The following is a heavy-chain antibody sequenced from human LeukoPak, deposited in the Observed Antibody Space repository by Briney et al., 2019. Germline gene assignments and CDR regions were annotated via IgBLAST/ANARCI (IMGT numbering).Heavy chain of an antibody. J-gene: IGHJ6*03. CDR2: VKTDGRTT. Sequence: GGSLRLSCAAAGFTFSRYGMHWVRQAPGKGLVWVSHVKTDGRTTHYADSVKGRFTTSRDNSKNTLYLQMNSLRAEDTAVYYCARRGYCSSTSCYGYYYYYMDVWGKGTTVTISS. CDR1: GFTFSRYG. D-gene: IGHD2-2*01. CDR3: ARRGYCSSTSCYGYYYYYMDV. V-gene: IGHV3-74*01.